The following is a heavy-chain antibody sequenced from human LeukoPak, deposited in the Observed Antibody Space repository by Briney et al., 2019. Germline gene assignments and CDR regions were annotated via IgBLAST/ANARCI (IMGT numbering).Heavy chain of an antibody. CDR2: IIPIFGTA. D-gene: IGHD5-12*01. Sequence: SGKVSCKASGGTFSSYAISWVRQAPGQGLEWMGGIIPIFGTANYAQKFQGRVTITADESTSTAYMELSSLRSEDTAVYYCARSRRGYSGYEAADYYYYYGMDVWGKGTTVTVSS. CDR1: GGTFSSYA. V-gene: IGHV1-69*13. CDR3: ARSRRGYSGYEAADYYYYYGMDV. J-gene: IGHJ6*04.